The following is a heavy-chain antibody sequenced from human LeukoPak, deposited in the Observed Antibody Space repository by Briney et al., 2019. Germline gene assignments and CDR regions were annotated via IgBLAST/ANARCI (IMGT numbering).Heavy chain of an antibody. V-gene: IGHV3-23*01. D-gene: IGHD3-22*01. J-gene: IGHJ4*02. CDR1: GFTFSSYA. CDR2: ISGSGGGT. Sequence: GGSLRLSCAASGFTFSSYAMSWVRQAPGKGLEWVSAISGSGGGTYYADSVKGRFTISRDNSKNTLYLQMNSLRAEDTAVYYCAKGTTRVVVITPFDYWGQGTLVTVSS. CDR3: AKGTTRVVVITPFDY.